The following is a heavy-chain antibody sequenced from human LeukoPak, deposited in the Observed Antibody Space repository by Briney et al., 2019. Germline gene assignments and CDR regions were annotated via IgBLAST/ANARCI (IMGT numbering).Heavy chain of an antibody. J-gene: IGHJ3*02. CDR1: GGTFSSYA. D-gene: IGHD3-16*02. CDR2: IIPIFGTA. CDR3: ASRRYDYVWGSYPPGAFDI. Sequence: SVKVSCKASGGTFSSYAISWVRQAPGQGLEWMGGIIPIFGTANYAQKFQGRVTITTDESTSTAYMELSSLRSEDTAVYYCASRRYDYVWGSYPPGAFDIWGQGTMVTVSS. V-gene: IGHV1-69*05.